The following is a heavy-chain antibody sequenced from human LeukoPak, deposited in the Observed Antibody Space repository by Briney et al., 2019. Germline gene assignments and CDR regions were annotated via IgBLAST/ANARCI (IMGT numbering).Heavy chain of an antibody. J-gene: IGHJ3*02. CDR3: ARGHSGYENDAFDI. CDR2: IYTSGST. Sequence: SETLSLTCTVSGGSISSYYWSWIRQPAGKGLEWIGRIYTSGSTNYNPSLKSRVTISVDTSKNQFSLKLSSVTAADTAVYYCARGHSGYENDAFDIWGQGTMVTVSS. CDR1: GGSISSYY. D-gene: IGHD5-12*01. V-gene: IGHV4-4*07.